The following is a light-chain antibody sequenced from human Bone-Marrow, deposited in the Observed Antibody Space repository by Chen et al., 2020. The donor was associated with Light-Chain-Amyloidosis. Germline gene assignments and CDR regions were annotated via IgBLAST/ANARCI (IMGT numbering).Light chain of an antibody. CDR2: DDS. Sequence: SYVLTQPSSVSVAPGQTATIACGGNNIGSTSVHWYQQTPGQAPLLDVYDDSDRPSGIPERLSGSNSGTTATLTISRVEAGDEADYYCQVWDRSSDRPVFGGGTKLTVL. J-gene: IGLJ3*02. CDR3: QVWDRSSDRPV. V-gene: IGLV3-21*02. CDR1: NIGSTS.